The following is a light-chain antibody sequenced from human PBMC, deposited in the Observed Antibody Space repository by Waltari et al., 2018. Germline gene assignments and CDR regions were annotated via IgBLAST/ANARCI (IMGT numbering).Light chain of an antibody. J-gene: IGKJ1*01. CDR2: WAS. CDR3: QQYYSTPWT. Sequence: DIVMTQSPDSLAVSLGERATIHGKSSPRVLNISNNKNYLAWYQQKPGQPPKLLIYWASTRESGVPDRFSGSGSGTDFTLTISSLQAEDVAVYYCQQYYSTPWTFGQGTKVEIK. V-gene: IGKV4-1*01. CDR1: PRVLNISNNKNY.